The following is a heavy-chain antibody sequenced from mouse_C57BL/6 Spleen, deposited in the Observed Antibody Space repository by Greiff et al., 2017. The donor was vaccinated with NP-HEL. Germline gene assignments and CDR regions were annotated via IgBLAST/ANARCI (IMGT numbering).Heavy chain of an antibody. V-gene: IGHV1-82*01. J-gene: IGHJ2*01. CDR3: AREDIYYGNPYFDY. D-gene: IGHD2-1*01. Sequence: VQLHQSGPELVKPGASVKISCKASGYAFSSSWMNWVKQRPGKGLEWIGRIYPGDGDTNYNGKFKGKATLTADKSSSTAYMQLSSLTSEDSAVYVCAREDIYYGNPYFDYWGQGTTLTVSS. CDR1: GYAFSSSW. CDR2: IYPGDGDT.